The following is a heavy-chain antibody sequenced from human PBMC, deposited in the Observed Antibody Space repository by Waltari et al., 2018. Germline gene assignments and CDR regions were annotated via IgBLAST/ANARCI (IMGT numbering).Heavy chain of an antibody. CDR2: MNPNKGNS. V-gene: IGHV1-8*01. CDR3: ARENFWSGYYTDYYYGLDV. D-gene: IGHD3-3*01. J-gene: IGHJ6*02. CDR1: GYTFTSYD. Sequence: QVQLVQSGAEVKKPGASVKVSCKASGYTFTSYDINWVRQATGQGLEWMGWMNPNKGNSGFVQKFQGRVSMTRNTSISTAYMELSSLRSEDTAVYYCARENFWSGYYTDYYYGLDVWGQGTTVTVSS.